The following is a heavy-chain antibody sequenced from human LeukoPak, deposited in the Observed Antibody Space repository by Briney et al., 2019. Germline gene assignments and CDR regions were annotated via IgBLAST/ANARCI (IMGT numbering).Heavy chain of an antibody. Sequence: GGSLRLSCAASGFTFSSYEMKWVRQAPGKGLEWVSYISSSGSTTHYADSVKGRFTISRDNAKNSLYLQMNSLRAEDTAVYYCATTTIVRFDYWGQGTLVTVSS. V-gene: IGHV3-48*03. J-gene: IGHJ4*02. D-gene: IGHD1-26*01. CDR3: ATTTIVRFDY. CDR1: GFTFSSYE. CDR2: ISSSGSTT.